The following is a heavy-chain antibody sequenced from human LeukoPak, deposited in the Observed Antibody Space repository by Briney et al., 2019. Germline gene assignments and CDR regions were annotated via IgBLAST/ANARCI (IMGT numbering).Heavy chain of an antibody. D-gene: IGHD2-15*01. CDR1: GFTFSSYG. V-gene: IGHV3-30*18. CDR3: AKDLVVAATEYFDY. J-gene: IGHJ4*02. CDR2: ISYDGSNK. Sequence: GRSLRLSCAASGFTFSSYGMHWVRQAPGKGLEWVAVISYDGSNKYYADSVKGRFTISRDNSKNTLYLQINSLRAEDTAVYYCAKDLVVAATEYFDYWGQGTLVTVSS.